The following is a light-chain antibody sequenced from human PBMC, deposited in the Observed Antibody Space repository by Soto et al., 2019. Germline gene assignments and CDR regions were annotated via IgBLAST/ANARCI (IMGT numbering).Light chain of an antibody. CDR2: RAS. CDR3: QQYETYSGT. V-gene: IGKV1-5*03. CDR1: QIINTW. Sequence: DIPMTQSPSTLSASVGDRVTITCRASQIINTWLAWYQQKPGKAPKLLIYRASNLVSGVPSRFSGSGSGTEFTLTISSLQPDDFSLYYCQQYETYSGTFGPGTKVDL. J-gene: IGKJ3*01.